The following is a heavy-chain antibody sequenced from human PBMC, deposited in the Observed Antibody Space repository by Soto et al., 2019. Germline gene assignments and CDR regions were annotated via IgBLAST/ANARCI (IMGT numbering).Heavy chain of an antibody. CDR2: INPNSGGT. D-gene: IGHD1-26*01. J-gene: IGHJ4*02. CDR3: AREKSGEFDY. Sequence: ASVKVSCKASGYTFTGYDMHWVRQSPVQGLEWMGWINPNSGGTNYAQKFQGRVTMTRDTSISTAYMELSRLRSDDTAVYYCAREKSGEFDYWGQGTLVTVSS. CDR1: GYTFTGYD. V-gene: IGHV1-2*02.